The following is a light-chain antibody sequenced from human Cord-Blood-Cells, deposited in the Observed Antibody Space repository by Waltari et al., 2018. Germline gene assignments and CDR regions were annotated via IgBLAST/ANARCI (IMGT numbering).Light chain of an antibody. CDR2: DVS. CDR3: SSYTSSSTWV. Sequence: QSALTQPASVSGSPGQSITISCTGISSDVGGYNYVSRYQQHPGKAPRLMIYDVSKRPSGVSNRFSGSKSGNTASLTISGLQAEDEADYYCSSYTSSSTWVFGGGTKLTVL. J-gene: IGLJ3*02. V-gene: IGLV2-14*01. CDR1: SSDVGGYNY.